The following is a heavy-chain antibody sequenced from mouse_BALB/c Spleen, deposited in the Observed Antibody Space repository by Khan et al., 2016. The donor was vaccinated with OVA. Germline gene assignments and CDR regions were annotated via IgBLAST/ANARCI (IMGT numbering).Heavy chain of an antibody. CDR3: AKIFYGNSYAMDY. V-gene: IGHV1-77*01. CDR1: GYTFTDYD. CDR2: IYPGSGST. J-gene: IGHJ4*01. D-gene: IGHD2-1*01. Sequence: QVRLQQSGPELVKPGASVKMSCKATGYTFTDYDIRWVKQRAGQGLEWIGEIYPGSGSTYYNEKFKGKATLTADKSSNTAYMQLSSLTSEDSAVYFYAKIFYGNSYAMDYWGQGTAVTVSS.